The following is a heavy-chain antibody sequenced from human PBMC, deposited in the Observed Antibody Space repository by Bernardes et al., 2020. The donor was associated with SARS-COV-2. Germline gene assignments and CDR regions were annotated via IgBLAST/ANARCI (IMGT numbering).Heavy chain of an antibody. CDR3: ARGKNPGALNWFDP. V-gene: IGHV1-8*01. Sequence: ASVKVSCKASGYTFTSYDINWVRQATGQGLEWMGLMNPNSGNTGYAQKFQGRVTMTRNTSINTAYMELSSLRSEDTAVYYCARGKNPGALNWFDPWGQGTLVTVSS. D-gene: IGHD3-10*01. CDR1: GYTFTSYD. J-gene: IGHJ5*02. CDR2: MNPNSGNT.